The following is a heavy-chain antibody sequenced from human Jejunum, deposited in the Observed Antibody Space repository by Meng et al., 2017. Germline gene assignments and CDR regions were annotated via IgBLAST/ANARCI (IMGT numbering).Heavy chain of an antibody. J-gene: IGHJ1*01. CDR1: GDSISSSYW. Sequence: QVRLQGPGPGLGKPWGTLSLTLAVSGDSISSSYWWSWVRQSPGKGLEWIGEIYHSGTTNYNPSLKSRVTLSVDKSKNQFSLNLSSVTAADTAVYFCARDFEALNGVWGQGTLVTVSS. V-gene: IGHV4-4*02. CDR2: IYHSGTT. CDR3: ARDFEALNGV. D-gene: IGHD2-8*01.